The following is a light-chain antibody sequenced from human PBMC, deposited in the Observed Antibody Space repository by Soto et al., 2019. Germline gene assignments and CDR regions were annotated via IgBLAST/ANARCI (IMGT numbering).Light chain of an antibody. CDR3: QSYDSSLSGYV. V-gene: IGLV1-40*01. Sequence: QSVLTQPPSVSEAPGQRVTISCTGSSSNIGAGYEAHWYQQVPGTAPKLLIYENNNRPSGFPDRFSGSKSGTSASLAITGLQAEDEAEDDGQSYDSSLSGYVFGTGTKLTVL. CDR2: ENN. CDR1: SSNIGAGYE. J-gene: IGLJ1*01.